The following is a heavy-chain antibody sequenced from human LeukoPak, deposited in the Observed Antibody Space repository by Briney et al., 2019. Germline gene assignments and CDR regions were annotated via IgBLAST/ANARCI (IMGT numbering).Heavy chain of an antibody. D-gene: IGHD6-13*01. CDR2: INANDGST. Sequence: ASVRVSCKASGYAFTTYWMQWVRQAPGQGLEWMALINANDGSTAYAPKFQGRVTLTRDTSTGIVYMDMSSLRSEDTAVYYCARAPRNSSTMLDYWGQGTLVTVSS. CDR3: ARAPRNSSTMLDY. CDR1: GYAFTTYW. V-gene: IGHV1-46*01. J-gene: IGHJ4*02.